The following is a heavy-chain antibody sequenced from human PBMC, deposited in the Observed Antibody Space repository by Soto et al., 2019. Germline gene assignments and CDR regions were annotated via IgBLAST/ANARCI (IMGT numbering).Heavy chain of an antibody. Sequence: QVQLQQWGAGLLKPSETLSLTCAVYGGSFSGYYWSWIRQPPGKGLEWIGEINHSGSTNYNPSLKGRVTISVDTSKNQFSLKLSSVTAADTAVYYCARGYDILTGSPGDYWGQGTLVTVSS. V-gene: IGHV4-34*01. J-gene: IGHJ4*02. CDR3: ARGYDILTGSPGDY. D-gene: IGHD3-9*01. CDR1: GGSFSGYY. CDR2: INHSGST.